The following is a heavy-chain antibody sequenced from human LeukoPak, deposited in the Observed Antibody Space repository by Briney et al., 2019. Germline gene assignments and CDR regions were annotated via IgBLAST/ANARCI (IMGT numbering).Heavy chain of an antibody. CDR2: ISSSSSYI. CDR3: AREGQSPGAFDI. CDR1: GFTFSSYS. Sequence: GGSLRLSCAASGFTFSSYSMNWVRQAPGKGLEWVSSISSSSSYIYYADSVKGRLTISRDNAKNSLYLQMNSLRAEDTAVYYCAREGQSPGAFDIWGQGTMVTVSS. V-gene: IGHV3-21*01. J-gene: IGHJ3*02. D-gene: IGHD6-19*01.